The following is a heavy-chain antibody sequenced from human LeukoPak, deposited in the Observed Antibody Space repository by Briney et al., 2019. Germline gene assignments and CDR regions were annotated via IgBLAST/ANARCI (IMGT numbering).Heavy chain of an antibody. J-gene: IGHJ4*02. V-gene: IGHV3-74*01. CDR3: ARDLRTPSDTNIAIDY. CDR1: GFPFRWYL. D-gene: IGHD4-23*01. CDR2: IKSDGSSA. Sequence: GGALRLSFAASGFPFRWYLMHWGRPAPGKGLGWVSRIKSDGSSASYADSVKGRFTISRDDAKNTLYLQMNSLRAEDTAVYYCARDLRTPSDTNIAIDYWGQGTLVTVSS.